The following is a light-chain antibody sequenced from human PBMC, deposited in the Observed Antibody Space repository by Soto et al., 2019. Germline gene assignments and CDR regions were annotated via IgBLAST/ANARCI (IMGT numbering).Light chain of an antibody. V-gene: IGLV1-40*01. CDR3: QSYDSSLSGDV. CDR2: ENN. CDR1: SSNIGAGYE. Sequence: QSVLTQPPSVSEAPGQRVTISCTGSSSNIGAGYEAHWYQQVPGTATKLLIYENNNRPSGVPDRFSGSKSGTSASLAITGLQAEDEAEYYCQSYDSSLSGDVFGTGTKVTVL. J-gene: IGLJ1*01.